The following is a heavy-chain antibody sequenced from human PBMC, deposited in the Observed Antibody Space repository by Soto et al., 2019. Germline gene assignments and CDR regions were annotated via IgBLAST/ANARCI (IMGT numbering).Heavy chain of an antibody. CDR2: IYYDGSNE. J-gene: IGHJ4*02. D-gene: IGHD1-26*01. CDR3: ARGRGSGSFYPPDY. CDR1: GFTFSNHG. Sequence: QVQLVESGGGVVQPGRSLRLSCAASGFTFSNHGMHWVRQAPGKGLEWVTRIYYDGSNEYYADSVKGRFTISRDNSKNTVYLQMNSLRVEDTAVYYCARGRGSGSFYPPDYWGQGTLGTVSS. V-gene: IGHV3-33*01.